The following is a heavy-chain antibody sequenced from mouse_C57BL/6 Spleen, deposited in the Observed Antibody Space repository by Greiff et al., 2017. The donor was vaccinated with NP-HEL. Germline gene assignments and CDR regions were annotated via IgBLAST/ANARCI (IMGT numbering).Heavy chain of an antibody. Sequence: QVPLQQSGAELVKPGASVKMSCKASGYTFTSYWITWVKQRPGQGLEWIGDIYPGSGSTNYNEKFKSKATLTVDTSSSTAYMQLSSLTSEDSAVYYCAGIQDDGAWFAYWGQGTLVTVSA. V-gene: IGHV1-55*01. CDR1: GYTFTSYW. D-gene: IGHD2-3*01. CDR2: IYPGSGST. J-gene: IGHJ3*01. CDR3: AGIQDDGAWFAY.